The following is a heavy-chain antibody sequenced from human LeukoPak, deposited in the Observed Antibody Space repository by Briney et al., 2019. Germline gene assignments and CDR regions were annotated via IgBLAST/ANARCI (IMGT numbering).Heavy chain of an antibody. Sequence: ASVKVSCKPSGYTFNTYGITWVRQAPGQGLEWMGWISPYNGNTNYAQKFQGRVTLTTDTSTSTAYMELRSLRSEDTAVYYCARDSFGDHNWFDPWGQGTLVTVSS. V-gene: IGHV1-18*01. CDR3: ARDSFGDHNWFDP. CDR1: GYTFNTYG. D-gene: IGHD4-17*01. J-gene: IGHJ5*02. CDR2: ISPYNGNT.